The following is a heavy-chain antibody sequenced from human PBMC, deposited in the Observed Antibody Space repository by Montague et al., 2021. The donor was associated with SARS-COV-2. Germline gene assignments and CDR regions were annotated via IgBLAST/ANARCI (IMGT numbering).Heavy chain of an antibody. V-gene: IGHV6-1*01. CDR3: ARDRRYSLSWYFDY. D-gene: IGHD6-13*01. Sequence: CAISGDSVSSNTAAWNWIRQSPSRGLEWLGRTYYRSKWYNDYAVSVKSRMIISPDTSKNQFSLQLSSVTPVDRAVYYCARDRRYSLSWYFDYWSQGSLVTVSS. CDR1: GDSVSSNTAA. CDR2: TYYRSKWYN. J-gene: IGHJ4*02.